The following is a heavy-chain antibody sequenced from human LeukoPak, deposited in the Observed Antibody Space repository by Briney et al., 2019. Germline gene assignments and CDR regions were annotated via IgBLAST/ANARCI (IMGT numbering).Heavy chain of an antibody. D-gene: IGHD2-2*01. CDR1: GFTFSSYS. CDR3: AREDCSSTSCYSDY. CDR2: ISSSSTI. V-gene: IGHV3-48*01. J-gene: IGHJ4*02. Sequence: GGSLRLSCAASGFTFSSYSMNWVRQAPGRGLEWVSYISSSSTIYYADSVKGRFTISRDNAKNSLYLQMNSLRAEDTAVYYCAREDCSSTSCYSDYWGQGTLVTISS.